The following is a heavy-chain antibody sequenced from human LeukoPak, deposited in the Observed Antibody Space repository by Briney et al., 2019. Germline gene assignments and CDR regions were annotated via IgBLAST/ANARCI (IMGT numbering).Heavy chain of an antibody. CDR1: GGSISHYY. J-gene: IGHJ4*02. V-gene: IGHV4-4*07. CDR3: ARTDYGSGSYYFDY. CDR2: IYTSGST. Sequence: SETLSLTCSVSGGSISHYYGSWIRQPAGKGLEWIGRIYTSGSTNYNPSLKSRVTISVDTSKNQFSLKLSSVTAADTAVYYCARTDYGSGSYYFDYWGQGTLVTVSS. D-gene: IGHD3-10*01.